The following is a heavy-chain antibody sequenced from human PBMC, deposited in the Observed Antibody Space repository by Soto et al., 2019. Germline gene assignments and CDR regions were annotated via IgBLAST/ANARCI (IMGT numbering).Heavy chain of an antibody. CDR3: ARDGSGYYDFWSGYYYGY. V-gene: IGHV3-48*01. D-gene: IGHD3-3*01. J-gene: IGHJ4*02. Sequence: GGSLRLSCAASGFTFSSYSMNWVRQAPGKGLEWVSYISSSSSTIYYADSVKGRFTISRDNAKNSLYLQMNSLRAEDTAVYYCARDGSGYYDFWSGYYYGYWGQGTLVTVSS. CDR1: GFTFSSYS. CDR2: ISSSSSTI.